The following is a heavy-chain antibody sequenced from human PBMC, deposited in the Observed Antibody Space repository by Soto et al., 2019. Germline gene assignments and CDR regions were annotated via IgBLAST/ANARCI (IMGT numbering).Heavy chain of an antibody. J-gene: IGHJ6*02. CDR2: ISAYNGNT. CDR3: ARATYSPTAFGYYYGMDV. CDR1: GYTFTRYG. D-gene: IGHD2-15*01. V-gene: IGHV1-18*01. Sequence: QVQLVQSGAEVKKPGASVKVSCKASGYTFTRYGISWGRQAPGQGLEWMGWISAYNGNTKHAQKLQGRVPRTTDTATSTDYMELRSLRSDDTAVYYWARATYSPTAFGYYYGMDVWGQGTTVTVSS.